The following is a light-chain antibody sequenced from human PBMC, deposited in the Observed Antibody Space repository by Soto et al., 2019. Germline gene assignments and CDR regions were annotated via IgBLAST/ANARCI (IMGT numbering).Light chain of an antibody. CDR2: EGT. V-gene: IGLV2-23*01. CDR3: CSFGGSTTYVL. Sequence: QAVVTQPASVSGSPGQSIAISCTGTSSDVGSFNLVSWYQQHPGKAPKLLIYEGTKWPSGVSNRFSGSKSGNTASLTISGLQAEDEADYYCCSFGGSTTYVLFGGGTKLTVL. CDR1: SSDVGSFNL. J-gene: IGLJ2*01.